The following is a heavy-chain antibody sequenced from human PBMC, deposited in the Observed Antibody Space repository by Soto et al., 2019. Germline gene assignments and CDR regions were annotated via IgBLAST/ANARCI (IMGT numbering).Heavy chain of an antibody. CDR1: GFTFSDYR. CDR3: ASPVFDY. J-gene: IGHJ4*02. Sequence: GGSLRLSCAASGFTFSDYRMNWVRQAPGKGLEWVSSISTTSNNVYYADSVKGRFTISRDNAKNSLYLQMNSLRAEDTAVYYCASPVFDYWGQGTLVTVSS. V-gene: IGHV3-21*01. CDR2: ISTTSNNV.